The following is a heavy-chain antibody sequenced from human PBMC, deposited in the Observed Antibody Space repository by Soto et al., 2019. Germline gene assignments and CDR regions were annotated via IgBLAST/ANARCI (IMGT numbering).Heavy chain of an antibody. V-gene: IGHV3-73*02. CDR1: GFTFSGSA. CDR3: TSTMRIAAAQANY. J-gene: IGHJ4*02. Sequence: EVQLVESGGGLVQPGGSLKLSCAASGFTFSGSAMHWGRRASGKGLEWVGRIRSKANSYATAYAASVKGRFTISRDDSKNTAYLQMNSLKTEDTAVYYCTSTMRIAAAQANYWGQGTLVTVSS. D-gene: IGHD6-13*01. CDR2: IRSKANSYAT.